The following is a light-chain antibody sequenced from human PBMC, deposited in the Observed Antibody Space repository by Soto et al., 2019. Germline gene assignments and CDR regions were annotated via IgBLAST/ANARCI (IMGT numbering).Light chain of an antibody. J-gene: IGLJ3*02. CDR3: ATWDDSLNARGV. Sequence: QSVLTQPPSASGTPGQRVTISCSGSRSNIGNNAVTWYQQFPGTAPTLLIYNNNQRPSGVPDRFSGSTSGTSASLAISGLQAEDEAEYYCATWDDSLNARGVFGGGTKLTVL. CDR1: RSNIGNNA. CDR2: NNN. V-gene: IGLV1-44*01.